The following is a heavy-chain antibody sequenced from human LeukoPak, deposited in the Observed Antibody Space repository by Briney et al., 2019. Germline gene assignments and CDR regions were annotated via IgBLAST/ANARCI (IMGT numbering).Heavy chain of an antibody. CDR1: GGSISSGDYY. CDR3: ARVGYYDRRELFDY. CDR2: IYYSGST. J-gene: IGHJ4*02. D-gene: IGHD3-3*01. Sequence: SETLSLTCTVSGGSISSGDYYWSWIRQPPGKGLEWIGYIYYSGSTYYNPSLKSRVTISVDTSKNQFSLKLSSVTAADTAVYYCARVGYYDRRELFDYWGQGTLVTVSS. V-gene: IGHV4-30-4*08.